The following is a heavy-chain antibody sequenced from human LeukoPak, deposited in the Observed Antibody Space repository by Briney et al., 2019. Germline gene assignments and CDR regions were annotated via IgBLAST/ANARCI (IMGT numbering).Heavy chain of an antibody. J-gene: IGHJ6*03. D-gene: IGHD4-17*01. Sequence: PSETLSLTCTVSGYSISSGYYWGWIRQPPGKGLEWIGSIYHSGSTYYNPSLKSRVTISVDTSKNQFSLKLSSVTAADTAVYYCARVGYCDPSYMDVWGKGTTVTVSS. V-gene: IGHV4-38-2*02. CDR3: ARVGYCDPSYMDV. CDR2: IYHSGST. CDR1: GYSISSGYY.